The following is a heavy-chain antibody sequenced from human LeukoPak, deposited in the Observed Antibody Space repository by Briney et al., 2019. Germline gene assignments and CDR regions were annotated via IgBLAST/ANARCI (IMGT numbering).Heavy chain of an antibody. D-gene: IGHD1-1*01. V-gene: IGHV1-46*01. CDR3: TRWTTTFLDY. CDR2: SNPSGDST. CDR1: GYTFTNYY. J-gene: IGHJ4*02. Sequence: ASVKVSCKASGYTFTNYYIHWVRQAPGHGLEWMGISNPSGDSTNYAQKFQGRVTMTRDTSTSTVYMDLSSLRSEDTAVYYCTRWTTTFLDYWGQGTLVTVSS.